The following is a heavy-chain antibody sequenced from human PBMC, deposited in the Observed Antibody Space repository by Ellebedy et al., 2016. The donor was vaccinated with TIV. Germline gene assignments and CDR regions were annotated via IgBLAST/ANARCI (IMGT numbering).Heavy chain of an antibody. CDR3: ATSRHPLYGMDV. Sequence: MPSETLSLTCTASGGSISSYYLHWIRQPPGKGLEWIGYIFYSGSTKYNPSLKSRVTISVDTSKDQFSLKLSSVTAADTDVYYCATSRHPLYGMDVWGQGTTVTVSS. J-gene: IGHJ6*02. CDR1: GGSISSYY. V-gene: IGHV4-59*01. CDR2: IFYSGST.